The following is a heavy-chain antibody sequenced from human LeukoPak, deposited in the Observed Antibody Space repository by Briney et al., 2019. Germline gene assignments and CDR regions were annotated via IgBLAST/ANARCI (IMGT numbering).Heavy chain of an antibody. CDR1: GFTFSSYA. D-gene: IGHD3-10*01. CDR2: ISGSGGST. V-gene: IGHV3-23*01. J-gene: IGHJ4*02. CDR3: AKDSGYYGSGSYPDY. Sequence: AGESLRLSCAASGFTFSSYAMSWVRQAPGKGLEWVSAISGSGGSTYYADSVKGRFTISRDNSKNTLYLQMNSLRAEDTAVYYCAKDSGYYGSGSYPDYWGQGTLVTVSS.